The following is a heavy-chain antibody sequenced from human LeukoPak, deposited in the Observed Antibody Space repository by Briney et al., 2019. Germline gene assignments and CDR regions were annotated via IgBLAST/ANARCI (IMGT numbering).Heavy chain of an antibody. CDR3: TRGYGGNLDYFDY. V-gene: IGHV3-49*03. Sequence: GGSLRLSCTASGFTFGDYAMSWFRQAPGKGPEWVGFIRSKAYGGTTEYAASVKGRFTISRDDSKSIAYLQINSLKTEDTAVYYCTRGYGGNLDYFDYWGQGTLVTVSS. J-gene: IGHJ4*02. CDR1: GFTFGDYA. CDR2: IRSKAYGGTT. D-gene: IGHD4-23*01.